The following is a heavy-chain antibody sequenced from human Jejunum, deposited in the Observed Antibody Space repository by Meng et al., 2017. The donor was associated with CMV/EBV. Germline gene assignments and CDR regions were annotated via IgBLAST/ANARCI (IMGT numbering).Heavy chain of an antibody. D-gene: IGHD1-14*01. CDR2: ISSSSSNT. J-gene: IGHJ4*02. CDR3: ARGLQPAQRTDVFAY. CDR1: GFSFSDHY. Sequence: QVQLVESGGGLVKPGGSXRLPGAASGFSFSDHYMSWIRQAPGKGLEWVSYISSSSSNTKYAESVRGRFTVSRDNAKNSLYLQMDSLRVDDTAVYYCARGLQPAQRTDVFAYWGQGSLVTVSS. V-gene: IGHV3-11*06.